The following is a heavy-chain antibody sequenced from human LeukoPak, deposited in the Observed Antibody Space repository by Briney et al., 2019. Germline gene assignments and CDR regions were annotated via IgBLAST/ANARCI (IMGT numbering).Heavy chain of an antibody. Sequence: ASVKVSCKASGYTFTGYYMHWVRQAPGQGLEWMGWINPNSGGTNYAQKFQGRVTMTRDTSISTAYMELSRLRSDDTAVYYCARDHLGYCSGGICYSGYWGQGTLVTVSS. V-gene: IGHV1-2*02. CDR3: ARDHLGYCSGGICYSGY. CDR1: GYTFTGYY. J-gene: IGHJ4*02. CDR2: INPNSGGT. D-gene: IGHD2-15*01.